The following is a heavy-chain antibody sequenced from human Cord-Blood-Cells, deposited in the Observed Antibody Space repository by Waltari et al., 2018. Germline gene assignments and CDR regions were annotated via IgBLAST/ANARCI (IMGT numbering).Heavy chain of an antibody. CDR3: ARADSSWFDY. D-gene: IGHD6-13*01. V-gene: IGHV1-8*03. CDR2: VNPNRGNT. J-gene: IGHJ4*02. CDR1: GYTFTSYD. Sequence: QVQLVQSGAEVKKPGASVKVSCKASGYTFTSYDINWVRQATGKGLEWMGWVNPNRGNTGYAQKFRGRGTITRNTSRSTAYMELSSLRSEDTAGDYCARADSSWFDYWGQGTLVTVSS.